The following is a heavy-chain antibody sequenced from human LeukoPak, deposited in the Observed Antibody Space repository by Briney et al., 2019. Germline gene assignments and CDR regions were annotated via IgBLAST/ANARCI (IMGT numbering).Heavy chain of an antibody. Sequence: NSSETLSLTCTVSGGSISSSSYYWGWIRQPPGKGLEWIGSIYYSGSTYYNPSLKSRVTISVDTSKNQFSLKLSSVTAADTAVYYCARVDYAVDYWSQGTLVTVSS. J-gene: IGHJ4*02. CDR3: ARVDYAVDY. D-gene: IGHD4-17*01. CDR2: IYYSGST. CDR1: GGSISSSSYY. V-gene: IGHV4-39*01.